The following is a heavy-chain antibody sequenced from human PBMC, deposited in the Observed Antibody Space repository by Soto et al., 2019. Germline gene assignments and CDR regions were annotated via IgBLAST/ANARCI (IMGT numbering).Heavy chain of an antibody. CDR2: INHSGST. D-gene: IGHD6-19*01. V-gene: IGHV4-34*01. CDR1: GGSFSGYY. CDR3: THLAVAGHYFDY. J-gene: IGHJ4*02. Sequence: SETLSLTCAVYGGSFSGYYWSWIRQPPGKGLEWIGEINHSGSTNYNPSLKSRVTISVDTSKNQFSLKLSSVTAADTAVYYCTHLAVAGHYFDYWGQGTLVTVSS.